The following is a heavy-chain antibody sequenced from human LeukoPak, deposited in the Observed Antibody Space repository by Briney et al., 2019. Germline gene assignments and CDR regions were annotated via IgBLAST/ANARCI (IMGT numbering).Heavy chain of an antibody. CDR1: GGSISSCY. CDR2: VYYSGST. J-gene: IGHJ4*02. D-gene: IGHD7-27*01. CDR3: ARHSQRSGDLGSTRNFDY. Sequence: SETLSLTCTVSGGSISSCYGSWVRQPPGKGLEWIGYVYYSGSTNYNASLKSRVTISVDASKNQFSLKLSSVPAADTAVYYCARHSQRSGDLGSTRNFDYWGQGTLVTVSS. V-gene: IGHV4-59*08.